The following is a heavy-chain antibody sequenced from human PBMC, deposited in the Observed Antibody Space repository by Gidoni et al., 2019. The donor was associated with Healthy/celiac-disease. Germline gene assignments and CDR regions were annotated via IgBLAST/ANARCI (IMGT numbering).Heavy chain of an antibody. CDR1: GGYISISSYY. V-gene: IGHV4-39*01. J-gene: IGHJ5*02. CDR3: ARHARRYFDWLMSWFDP. D-gene: IGHD3-9*01. Sequence: QLQLQESGPGLVKPSETLSLTCTVSGGYISISSYYWGWIRQPPGKGLEWIGGIYYSGSTYHNPSLQSRVTISVDTSKNPFSLKLSSVTAADTAVYYCARHARRYFDWLMSWFDPWGQGTLVTVSS. CDR2: IYYSGST.